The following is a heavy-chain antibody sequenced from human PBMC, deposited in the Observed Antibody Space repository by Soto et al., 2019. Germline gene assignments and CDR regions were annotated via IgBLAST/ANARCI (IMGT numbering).Heavy chain of an antibody. V-gene: IGHV3-30*18. J-gene: IGHJ4*02. CDR1: GFTFSSYG. CDR3: AKDQRGYSYGVSTDY. CDR2: ISHEGSNK. Sequence: QVQLVESGGGVVQPGRSLRLSCAASGFTFSSYGMHWVRQAPGKGLEWVAVISHEGSNKQYADSVKGRFTISRDNVKNTLSRQMNSLRPEDMAVYYCAKDQRGYSYGVSTDYWGQGTLVTVSS. D-gene: IGHD5-18*01.